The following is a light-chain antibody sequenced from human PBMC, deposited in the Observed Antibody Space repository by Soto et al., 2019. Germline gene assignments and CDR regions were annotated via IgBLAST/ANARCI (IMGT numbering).Light chain of an antibody. CDR2: DAS. CDR1: QSVRSNY. CDR3: QQYGSSPLT. V-gene: IGKV3-20*01. J-gene: IGKJ4*01. Sequence: EIVLTQYPDTLSLSPGERATLSCRASQSVRSNYLAWYQQIPGQAPRFLIYDASSRATGIPDRFSGSGSGTDFTLTISRLEPEDFAVYYCQQYGSSPLTFGGGTKVDIK.